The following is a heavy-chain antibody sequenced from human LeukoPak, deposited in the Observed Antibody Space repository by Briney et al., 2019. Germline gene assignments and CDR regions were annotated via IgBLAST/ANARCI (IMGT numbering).Heavy chain of an antibody. V-gene: IGHV4-4*07. Sequence: SETLSLTCTVSGYSISSGYYWGWIRQPAGKGLEWIGRIYSSGSTNYNPSLKSRVTMSVDTSKNQFSLKLSSVTAVDTAVYYCASRISKAGFDWGQGTQVTVSS. CDR3: ASRISKAGFD. J-gene: IGHJ4*02. CDR2: IYSSGST. CDR1: GYSISSGYY. D-gene: IGHD6-13*01.